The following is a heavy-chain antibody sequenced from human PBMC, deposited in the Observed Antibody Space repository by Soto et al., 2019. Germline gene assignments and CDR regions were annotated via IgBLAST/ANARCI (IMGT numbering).Heavy chain of an antibody. D-gene: IGHD2-15*01. CDR2: IYYSGST. J-gene: IGHJ4*02. CDR3: ASQALGYCSGGSCYDGHGLDY. CDR1: GGSISSGGYY. V-gene: IGHV4-31*03. Sequence: SETLSLTCTVSGGSISSGGYYWSWIRQHPGKGLEWIGYIYYSGSTYYNPSLKSRVTISVDTSKNQFSLKLSSVTAADTAVYYCASQALGYCSGGSCYDGHGLDYWGQGTLVTVSS.